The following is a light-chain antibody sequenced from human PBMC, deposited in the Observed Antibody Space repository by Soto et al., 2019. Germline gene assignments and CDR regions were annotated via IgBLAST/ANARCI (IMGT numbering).Light chain of an antibody. CDR3: SSYTTAATHV. CDR1: SSDVGSSNL. J-gene: IGLJ1*01. CDR2: DVS. Sequence: QSALAQPASVSGSPGQSITISCTGSSSDVGSSNLDSWYQQHHPGEAPKLIIYDVSHRPAGVSNRFSGSKSGNTASLTISGLQTEDEADYYCSSYTTAATHVSGTGTKVTVL. V-gene: IGLV2-14*03.